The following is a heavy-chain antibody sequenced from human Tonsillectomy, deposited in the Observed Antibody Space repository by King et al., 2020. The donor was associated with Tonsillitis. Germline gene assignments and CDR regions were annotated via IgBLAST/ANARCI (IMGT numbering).Heavy chain of an antibody. CDR2: IYGGGST. J-gene: IGHJ6*03. V-gene: IGHV3-53*04. CDR3: ASSIAARDGYYHYMTV. Sequence: QLQESGGGLVQPGVSLRLSCAASGFTVSSNYMSWVRQAPGKGLEWVSTIYGGGSTYYADSVKGRFTVSRHNSKNTLYLQMNSLRHEDTAVYYCASSIAARDGYYHYMTVGGKGTAVPVSS. CDR1: GFTVSSNY. D-gene: IGHD6-6*01.